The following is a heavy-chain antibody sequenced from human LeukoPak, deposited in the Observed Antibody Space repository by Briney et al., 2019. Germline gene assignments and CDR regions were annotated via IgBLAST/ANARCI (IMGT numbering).Heavy chain of an antibody. D-gene: IGHD5-18*01. Sequence: PSETLSLTCTVSGGSIGSSDSFWGWIRQPPGKGLEWIGYIYYSGSTNYKSSLKSRVTISVDTSKNQFSLKLSSVTAADTAVYYCARTTEGGYSYGYFYYYYMDVWGKGTTVTISS. CDR2: IYYSGST. J-gene: IGHJ6*03. CDR3: ARTTEGGYSYGYFYYYYMDV. CDR1: GGSIGSSDSF. V-gene: IGHV4-61*05.